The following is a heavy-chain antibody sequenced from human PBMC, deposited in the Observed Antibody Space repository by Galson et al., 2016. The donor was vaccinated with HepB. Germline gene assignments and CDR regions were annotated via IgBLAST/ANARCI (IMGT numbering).Heavy chain of an antibody. J-gene: IGHJ5*02. CDR2: ISAGGSST. D-gene: IGHD3-10*01. V-gene: IGHV3-23*01. CDR1: GFTISSHA. CDR3: ARGLKLLKFGDLS. Sequence: SLRLSCAASGFTISSHAMSWVRQAPGKGLELVSSISAGGSSTNYADSVKGRVTISRDDSKNTVYLQMNTLRAEDTAVYYCARGLKLLKFGDLSWGQGTLVAVSS.